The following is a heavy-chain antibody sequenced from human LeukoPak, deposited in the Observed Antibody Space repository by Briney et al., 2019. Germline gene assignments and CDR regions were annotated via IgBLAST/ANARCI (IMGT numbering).Heavy chain of an antibody. CDR1: GYTFTSYY. Sequence: ASVKVSCKASGYTFTSYYMHWVRQAPGQGLEWMGWINLNSGGTNYAQKFQGRVTMTRDTSISTAYMELSRVRYDDTAVYYCARGGGYGDRYYYYMDVWGKGTTVTVSS. J-gene: IGHJ6*03. V-gene: IGHV1-2*02. CDR2: INLNSGGT. CDR3: ARGGGYGDRYYYYMDV. D-gene: IGHD4-17*01.